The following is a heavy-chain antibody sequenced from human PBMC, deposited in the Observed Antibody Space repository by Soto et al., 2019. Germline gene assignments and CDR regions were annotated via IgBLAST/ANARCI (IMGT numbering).Heavy chain of an antibody. CDR2: IYATGTT. CDR3: VRDGTKTLRDWFDP. J-gene: IGHJ5*02. CDR1: GASISGFY. D-gene: IGHD1-1*01. Sequence: SETLSLTCTVSGASISGFYWSWIRKSAGKGLEWIGRIYATGTTDYNPSLKSRVMMSVDTSKKQFSLKLRSVTTADTAVYYCVRDGTKTLRDWFDPWGQGISVTVSS. V-gene: IGHV4-4*07.